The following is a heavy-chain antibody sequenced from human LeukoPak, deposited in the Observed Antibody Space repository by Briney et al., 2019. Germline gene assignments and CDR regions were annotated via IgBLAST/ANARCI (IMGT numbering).Heavy chain of an antibody. CDR2: INPNSGGT. D-gene: IGHD6-13*01. CDR3: ARGLALGIAFDY. Sequence: ASVKVSCKASGYTFTGYYMHWVRQAPGQGLEWMGWINPNSGGTNYAQKFQGRVTMTRNTSISTAYMELSSLRSEDTAVYYCARGLALGIAFDYWGQGTLVTVSS. CDR1: GYTFTGYY. V-gene: IGHV1-2*02. J-gene: IGHJ4*02.